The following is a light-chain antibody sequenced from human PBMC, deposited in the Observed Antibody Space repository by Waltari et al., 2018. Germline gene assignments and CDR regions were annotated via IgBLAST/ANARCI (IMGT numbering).Light chain of an antibody. Sequence: EIVLTQSPGTLSLSPGDRATLSCRASPSVSNNFLAWYQQRPGQTPRLLIYSASSRATGIPGRFSGSGSETDFTLTITRLEPEDAAVYYCQQFHTSPRTFGGGTKVEVK. CDR2: SAS. J-gene: IGKJ4*02. V-gene: IGKV3-20*01. CDR1: PSVSNNF. CDR3: QQFHTSPRT.